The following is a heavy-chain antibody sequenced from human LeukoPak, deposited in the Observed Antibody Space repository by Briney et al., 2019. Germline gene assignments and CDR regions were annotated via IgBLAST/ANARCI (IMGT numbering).Heavy chain of an antibody. CDR3: AKGVMSDFWSGFYQNYMDV. D-gene: IGHD3-3*01. V-gene: IGHV3-23*01. CDR1: RFTFSSYA. CDR2: LSDSGGAT. J-gene: IGHJ6*03. Sequence: PGGSLRLSCEASRFTFSSYAMSWVRQAPGKGLEWVSGLSDSGGATYYTDSVKGRFTIPRDNSENTLYLQMNSLRAEDTALYYCAKGVMSDFWSGFYQNYMDVWGKGTTVTVSS.